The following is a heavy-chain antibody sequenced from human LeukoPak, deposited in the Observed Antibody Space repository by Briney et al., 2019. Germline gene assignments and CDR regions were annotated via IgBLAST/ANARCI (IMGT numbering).Heavy chain of an antibody. V-gene: IGHV3-48*03. D-gene: IGHD2-2*01. Sequence: GGSLRLSCAASGFTFSSYEMNWVRQAPGKGLDWVSYISSSGSTIYYAESVKGRFTISRDNPKNSLYLQMNSLRGEDTAVYYCARDTVGCSSTSCYGDAFDIWGQGTMVTVSS. J-gene: IGHJ3*02. CDR3: ARDTVGCSSTSCYGDAFDI. CDR1: GFTFSSYE. CDR2: ISSSGSTI.